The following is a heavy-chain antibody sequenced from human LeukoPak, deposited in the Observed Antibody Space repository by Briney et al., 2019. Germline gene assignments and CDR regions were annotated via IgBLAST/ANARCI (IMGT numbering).Heavy chain of an antibody. CDR3: ARGKTMVYCGGDCYRFDN. CDR1: GYTFSGYY. Sequence: ASVKVSCKASGYTFSGYYMHWVRQAPGQGLEWVGWINPNSGGTNYAQKFQGRVTMTRDTSISTAYMELSRLLSGDTAVYYCARGKTMVYCGGDCYRFDNWGQGTLATVSS. CDR2: INPNSGGT. V-gene: IGHV1-2*02. J-gene: IGHJ4*02. D-gene: IGHD2-21*02.